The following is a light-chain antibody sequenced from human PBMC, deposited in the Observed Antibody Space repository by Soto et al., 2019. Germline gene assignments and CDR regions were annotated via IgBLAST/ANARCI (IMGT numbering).Light chain of an antibody. V-gene: IGLV2-23*01. CDR1: SSDVGSYNL. CDR3: CSYASSGTYG. Sequence: QSVLTQPASVSGSPGQSITIPCTGTSSDVGSYNLVSWYQKHPGKAPKLLIYEGSKRPSGISSRFSGSKSGNTASLTISGLQAEDGADFYCCSYASSGTYGFGTWTKVTVL. CDR2: EGS. J-gene: IGLJ1*01.